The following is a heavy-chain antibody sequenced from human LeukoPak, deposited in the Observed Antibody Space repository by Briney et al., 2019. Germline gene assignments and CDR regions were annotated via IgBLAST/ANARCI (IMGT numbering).Heavy chain of an antibody. J-gene: IGHJ4*02. CDR2: IKQDRSEK. Sequence: GGFLRLSCAASGFTFSSYWMNWVRQAPGKGLEWVANIKQDRSEKYYVGSVKGRFTISRDNAKNSLYLQMNSLRAEDTAVYYCARELLGHGYNSGDFDYWGQGTLVTVSS. D-gene: IGHD5-24*01. CDR3: ARELLGHGYNSGDFDY. CDR1: GFTFSSYW. V-gene: IGHV3-7*01.